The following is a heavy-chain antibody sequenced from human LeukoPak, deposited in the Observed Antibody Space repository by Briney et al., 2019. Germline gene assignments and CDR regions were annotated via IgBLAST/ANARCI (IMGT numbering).Heavy chain of an antibody. CDR3: ARASRVTTRLDAFDI. J-gene: IGHJ3*02. CDR1: GFTLSTNH. V-gene: IGHV3-53*01. CDR2: IYSGGSI. D-gene: IGHD2-21*02. Sequence: PGGSLRLSCAASGFTLSTNHMSWVRQTPGKGLDWVSTIYSGGSIYYADSVKGRFTISRDNSKNTLYLQMNSLRVEDTAVYYCARASRVTTRLDAFDIWGQGTMVTVTS.